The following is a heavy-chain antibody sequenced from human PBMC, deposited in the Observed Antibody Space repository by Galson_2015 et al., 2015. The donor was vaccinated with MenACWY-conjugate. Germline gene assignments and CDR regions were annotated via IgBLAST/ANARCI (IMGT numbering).Heavy chain of an antibody. CDR2: ISYDGSNK. J-gene: IGHJ5*02. CDR1: GFTFSSYA. CDR3: ITRYCSGTSCPA. Sequence: SLRLSCAASGFTFSSYAMHWVRQAPGKGLEWVAVISYDGSNKYYADSVKGRFTISRDNSKNTLYLQMNSLRAEDTAVYYCITRYCSGTSCPAWGQGTLVTVSS. D-gene: IGHD2-2*01. V-gene: IGHV3-30*04.